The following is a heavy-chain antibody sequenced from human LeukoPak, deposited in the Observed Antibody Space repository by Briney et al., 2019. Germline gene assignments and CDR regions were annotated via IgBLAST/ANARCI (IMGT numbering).Heavy chain of an antibody. Sequence: ASVKVSCKTSGYTFSNYGISWMRQAPGQGLEWLGWISAYDGNTNYAQKSQGRVSMTTDTSTSTAYMELRSLRSDDTAVYYCASRSGTFPYYFDYWGQGTQVTVSS. J-gene: IGHJ4*02. V-gene: IGHV1-18*01. CDR1: GYTFSNYG. D-gene: IGHD2-15*01. CDR3: ASRSGTFPYYFDY. CDR2: ISAYDGNT.